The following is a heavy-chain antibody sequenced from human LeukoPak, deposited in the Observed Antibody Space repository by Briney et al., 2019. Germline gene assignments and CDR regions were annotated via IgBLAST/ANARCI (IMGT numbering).Heavy chain of an antibody. J-gene: IGHJ6*02. CDR1: GGSISSYY. D-gene: IGHD3-10*01. V-gene: IGHV4-4*07. CDR3: ARGSMASTMVRGNGGYYYGMDV. Sequence: SETLSLTCTVSGGSISSYYWSWIRQPAGKGLEWIGRIYTSGSTNYNPSLKSRVTMSVDTPKNQFSLKLSSVTAADTAVYYCARGSMASTMVRGNGGYYYGMDVWGRGTTVTVSS. CDR2: IYTSGST.